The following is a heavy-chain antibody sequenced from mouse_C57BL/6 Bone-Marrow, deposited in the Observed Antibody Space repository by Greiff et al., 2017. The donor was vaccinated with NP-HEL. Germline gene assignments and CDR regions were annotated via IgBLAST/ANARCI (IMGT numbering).Heavy chain of an antibody. J-gene: IGHJ1*03. Sequence: VKLQQPGAELVRPGSSVKLSCKASGYTFTSYWMDWVKQRPGQGLEWIGNIYPSDSETHYNQKFKDKATLTVDKSSSTAYMQLSSLTSEDSAVYYCARSGYSNHPGYFDVWGTGTTVTVSS. CDR1: GYTFTSYW. CDR3: ARSGYSNHPGYFDV. D-gene: IGHD2-5*01. V-gene: IGHV1-61*01. CDR2: IYPSDSET.